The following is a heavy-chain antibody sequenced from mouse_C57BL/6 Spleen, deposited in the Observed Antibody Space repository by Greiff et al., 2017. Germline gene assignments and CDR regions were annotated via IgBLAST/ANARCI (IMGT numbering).Heavy chain of an antibody. CDR1: GYTFTSYG. CDR2: IYPRSGNT. D-gene: IGHD2-4*01. V-gene: IGHV1-81*01. J-gene: IGHJ3*01. Sequence: VQLQESGAELARPGASVKLSCKASGYTFTSYGISWVKQRTGQGLEWIGEIYPRSGNTYYNEKFKGKATLTADKSSSTAYMELRSLTSEDSAVYFCARSSPIYYDYDGGFAYWGQGTLVTVSA. CDR3: ARSSPIYYDYDGGFAY.